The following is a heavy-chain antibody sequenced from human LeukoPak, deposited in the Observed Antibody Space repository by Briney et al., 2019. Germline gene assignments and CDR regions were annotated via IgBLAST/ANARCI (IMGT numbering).Heavy chain of an antibody. CDR3: ARVRLRSDSSGYSPFDD. J-gene: IGHJ4*02. V-gene: IGHV3-7*01. Sequence: PGGSLRLSCAASGFTFSSHWMSWVRQAPGKGLEWVANIEPDGGEKYYVGSVKGRFTISRDNAKNSLYLQMNSLRAEDTAVYYCARVRLRSDSSGYSPFDDWGQGTPVTVSS. D-gene: IGHD3-22*01. CDR1: GFTFSSHW. CDR2: IEPDGGEK.